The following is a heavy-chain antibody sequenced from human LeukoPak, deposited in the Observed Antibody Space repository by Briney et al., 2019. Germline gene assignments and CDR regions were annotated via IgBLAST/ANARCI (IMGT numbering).Heavy chain of an antibody. J-gene: IGHJ4*02. CDR3: STNDY. CDR2: IKRTAENGTT. CDR1: GFSFTNAW. Sequence: GGSLRLSCVASGFSFTNAWMSWVRQAPGKGLERIGRIKRTAENGTTHYAAPVKGRFIISRDDSKNTLYLRMNSLKIDDTATYYCSTNDYWGQGALVIVSS. V-gene: IGHV3-15*01.